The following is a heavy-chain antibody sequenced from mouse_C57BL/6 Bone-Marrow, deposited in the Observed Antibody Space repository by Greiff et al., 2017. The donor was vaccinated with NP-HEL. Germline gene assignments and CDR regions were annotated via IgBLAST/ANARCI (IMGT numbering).Heavy chain of an antibody. V-gene: IGHV1-62-2*01. J-gene: IGHJ4*01. CDR3: ARRPYYYGSRSRAMDY. CDR1: GYTFTEYT. D-gene: IGHD1-1*01. Sequence: QVQLQQSGAELVKPGASVKLSCKASGYTFTEYTIHWVKQRSGQGLEWIGWFYPGSGSIKYNEKFKDKATLTADKSSSTVYMELSRLTSEDSAVYFCARRPYYYGSRSRAMDYWGQGTSVTVSS. CDR2: FYPGSGSI.